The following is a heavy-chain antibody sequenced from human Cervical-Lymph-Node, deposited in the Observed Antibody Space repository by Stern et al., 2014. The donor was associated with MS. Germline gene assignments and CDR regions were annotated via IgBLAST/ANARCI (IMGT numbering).Heavy chain of an antibody. CDR1: GYSFTIYY. V-gene: IGHV5-51*01. CDR3: ARHVQGFDY. Sequence: EVQLVQSGAEVKKPGESLKISCKLSGYSFTIYYIACVRQMPGKGLEWMGVISPYDSDTTYSPSFQGQVTISADKSITTAYLQWSSLRASDTAMYYCARHVQGFDYWGQGTLVTVSS. J-gene: IGHJ4*02. CDR2: ISPYDSDT.